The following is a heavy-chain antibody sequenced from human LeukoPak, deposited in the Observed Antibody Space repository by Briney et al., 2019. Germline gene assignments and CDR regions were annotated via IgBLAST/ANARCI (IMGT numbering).Heavy chain of an antibody. CDR2: INHSGST. CDR1: GGSFSGYY. Sequence: KPSETLSLTCAVYGGSFSGYYWSWIRQPPGKGLEWIGEINHSGSTNYNPPLKSRVTISVDTSKNQFSLKLSSVTAADTAVYYCARGHHYDILTGYFYWGQGTLVTVSS. CDR3: ARGHHYDILTGYFY. V-gene: IGHV4-34*01. J-gene: IGHJ4*02. D-gene: IGHD3-9*01.